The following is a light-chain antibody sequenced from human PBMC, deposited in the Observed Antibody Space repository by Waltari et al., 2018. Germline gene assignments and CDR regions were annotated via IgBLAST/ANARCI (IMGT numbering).Light chain of an antibody. J-gene: IGLJ1*01. V-gene: IGLV1-44*01. CDR2: SNN. Sequence: QSVLTQPPSASGTPGQRVTISCSGSSSNLGGNSVNWYQQLPGTAPKLLIYSNNQRPSGVPDRFSGSKSGTSASLAISGLQSEDEADYYCAAWDDSLNGFYVFGTGTRVTVL. CDR1: SSNLGGNS. CDR3: AAWDDSLNGFYV.